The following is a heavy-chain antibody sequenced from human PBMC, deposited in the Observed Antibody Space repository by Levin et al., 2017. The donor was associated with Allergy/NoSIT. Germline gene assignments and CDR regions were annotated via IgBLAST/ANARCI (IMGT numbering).Heavy chain of an antibody. Sequence: SETLSLTCAVSGGSISSSNWWSWVRQPPGKGLEWIGEIYHSGSTNYNPSLKSRVTISVDKSKNQFSLKLSSVTAADTAVYYCATEYYDYVWGSYRYVFQHWGQGTLVTVSS. D-gene: IGHD3-16*02. CDR2: IYHSGST. CDR3: ATEYYDYVWGSYRYVFQH. J-gene: IGHJ1*01. CDR1: GGSISSSNW. V-gene: IGHV4-4*02.